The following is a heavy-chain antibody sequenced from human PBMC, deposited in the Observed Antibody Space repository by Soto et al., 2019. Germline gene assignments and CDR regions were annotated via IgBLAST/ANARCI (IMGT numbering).Heavy chain of an antibody. Sequence: ASVKVSCKASGDTFTSYDINWVRQATGQGLEWMGWMNPNSGNTGYAQKFQGRVTMTRNTSISTAYMELSSLRSEDTAVYYCARGPYYDFWSGPYYYYYGMDVWGQGTTVTVSS. J-gene: IGHJ6*02. V-gene: IGHV1-8*01. D-gene: IGHD3-3*01. CDR3: ARGPYYDFWSGPYYYYYGMDV. CDR1: GDTFTSYD. CDR2: MNPNSGNT.